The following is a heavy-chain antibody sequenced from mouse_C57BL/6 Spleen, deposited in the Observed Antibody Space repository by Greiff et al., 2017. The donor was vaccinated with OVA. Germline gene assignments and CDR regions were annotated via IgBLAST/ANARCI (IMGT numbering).Heavy chain of an antibody. J-gene: IGHJ1*03. CDR3: ARSGAAYGNYGYFDV. Sequence: EVQLQESGPELVKPGASVKMSCKASGYTFTDYNMHWVKQSHGKSLEWIGYINPNNGGTSYNQKFKGKATLTVNKSSSTAYMELRSLTSEDSAVYYCARSGAAYGNYGYFDVWGTGTTVTVSS. CDR1: GYTFTDYN. V-gene: IGHV1-22*01. D-gene: IGHD2-1*01. CDR2: INPNNGGT.